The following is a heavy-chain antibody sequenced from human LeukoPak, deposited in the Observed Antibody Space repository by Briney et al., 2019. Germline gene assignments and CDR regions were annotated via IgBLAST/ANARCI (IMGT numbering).Heavy chain of an antibody. J-gene: IGHJ4*02. CDR2: ISAYNGNT. CDR1: GYTFTSYG. CDR3: ARDSRIAAAGTWGY. Sequence: ASVKVSCKASGYTFTSYGISWVRQAPGQGLEWMGWISAYNGNTNYAQKLQGRVTMTTDTSTSTAYMELRSLRSDDTAVYYCARDSRIAAAGTWGYWGQGTLVTVSS. V-gene: IGHV1-18*01. D-gene: IGHD6-13*01.